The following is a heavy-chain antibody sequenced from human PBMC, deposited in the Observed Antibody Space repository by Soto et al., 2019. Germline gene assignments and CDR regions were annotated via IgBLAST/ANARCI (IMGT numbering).Heavy chain of an antibody. CDR2: VYESGYT. CDR3: AKGRYDFWSPYYFDS. Sequence: ASATLSLTCTGSGASVSTGAYYWGWVRQRPGRGLEWIGYVYESGYTYYNMSLKSRLTISLDRSNNQFSLGLTSVTAADTALYYCAKGRYDFWSPYYFDSWGQGTLVTVSS. J-gene: IGHJ4*02. V-gene: IGHV4-31*03. D-gene: IGHD3-3*01. CDR1: GASVSTGAYY.